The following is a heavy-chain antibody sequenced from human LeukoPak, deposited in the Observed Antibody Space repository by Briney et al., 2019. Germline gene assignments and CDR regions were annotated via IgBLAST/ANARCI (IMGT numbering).Heavy chain of an antibody. CDR1: GYTFTSYA. CDR2: INPGNGYT. Sequence: ASVKVSCKASGYTFTSYAMHWVRQAPGQRLEWMGWINPGNGYTEYSQKLQGRVTITRDISASTAYMELSSLRSEDTAVYYCARDQVVRGVITAFDIWGQGTMVTVSS. V-gene: IGHV1-3*01. D-gene: IGHD3-10*01. J-gene: IGHJ3*02. CDR3: ARDQVVRGVITAFDI.